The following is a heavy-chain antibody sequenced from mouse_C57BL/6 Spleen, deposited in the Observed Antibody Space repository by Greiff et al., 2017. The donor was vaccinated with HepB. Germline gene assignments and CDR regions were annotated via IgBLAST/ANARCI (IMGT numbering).Heavy chain of an antibody. CDR2: INPSTGGT. Sequence: EVQVVESGPELVKPGASVKISCKASGYSFTGYYMNWVKQSPEKSLEWIGEINPSTGGTTYNQKFKAKATLTVDKSSSTAYMQLKSLTSEDSAVYYCAYYSNPYAMDYWGQGTSVTVSS. CDR3: AYYSNPYAMDY. V-gene: IGHV1-42*01. CDR1: GYSFTGYY. J-gene: IGHJ4*01. D-gene: IGHD2-5*01.